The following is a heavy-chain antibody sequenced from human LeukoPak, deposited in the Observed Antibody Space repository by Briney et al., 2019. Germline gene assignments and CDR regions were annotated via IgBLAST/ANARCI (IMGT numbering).Heavy chain of an antibody. D-gene: IGHD5-18*01. CDR1: GFTFSSYA. J-gene: IGHJ3*02. CDR2: ISGSGGST. Sequence: PGGSLRLSXAASGFTFSSYAMSWVRQAPGKGLEWVSAISGSGGSTYYADSVKGRFTISRDNSKNTLYLQMNSLRAEDTAVYYCATVPGTAMVTGAFDIWGQGTMVTVSS. V-gene: IGHV3-23*01. CDR3: ATVPGTAMVTGAFDI.